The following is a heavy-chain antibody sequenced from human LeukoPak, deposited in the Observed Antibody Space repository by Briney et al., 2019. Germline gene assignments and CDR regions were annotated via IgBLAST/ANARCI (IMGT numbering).Heavy chain of an antibody. CDR3: ARDSAVPAAQLDH. J-gene: IGHJ4*02. D-gene: IGHD2-2*01. CDR1: GFPFSSYE. V-gene: IGHV3-48*03. CDR2: IGTSSTTI. Sequence: GGSLRLSCAASGFPFSSYEMNWVRQAPGKGPEWISYIGTSSTTIYYIDSVKGRFTISRDNAKDSLYLQMNSLRVEDTAVYYCARDSAVPAAQLDHWGQGTLVTVSS.